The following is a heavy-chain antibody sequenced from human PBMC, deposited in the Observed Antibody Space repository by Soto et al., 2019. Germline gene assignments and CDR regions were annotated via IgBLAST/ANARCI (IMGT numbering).Heavy chain of an antibody. CDR1: GGTFSSYT. V-gene: IGHV1-69*04. J-gene: IGHJ4*02. CDR2: IIPILGIA. D-gene: IGHD4-17*01. CDR3: AREGISYGDYVYYFDY. Sequence: ASVKVSCKASGGTFSSYTISWVRQAPGQGLEWMGRIIPILGIANYAQKFQGRVTITADKSTSTAYMELSSLRSEDTAVYYCAREGISYGDYVYYFDYWGQGTLVTVSS.